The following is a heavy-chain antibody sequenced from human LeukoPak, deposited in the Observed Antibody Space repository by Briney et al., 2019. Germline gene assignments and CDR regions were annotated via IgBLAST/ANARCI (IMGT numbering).Heavy chain of an antibody. CDR2: ITSSTTI. CDR1: GFTLTTYC. CDR3: ARDPLDY. J-gene: IGHJ4*02. Sequence: PGTSLTLSCAVSGFTLTTYCMHWVRQAPGKGLEWVSYITSSTTIFYAASVKGRFTISRDNAKDTLYVQMSSLRDEDTAMYNCARDPLDYWGQGTLVTVSS. V-gene: IGHV3-48*02.